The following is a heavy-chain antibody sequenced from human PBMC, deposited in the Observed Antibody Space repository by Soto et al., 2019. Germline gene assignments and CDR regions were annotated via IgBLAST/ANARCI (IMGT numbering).Heavy chain of an antibody. D-gene: IGHD3-3*01. Sequence: EVQLLESGGGLVQPGGSLRLACAASGFTFSSYAMSWVRQAPGKGLEWVSAISGSGGSTYYADSVKGRFTISRDNSKNTLYLQMNSLIAEDTAVYYCAKGGDYDFWSGYSRFDYWGQGTLVTVSS. CDR3: AKGGDYDFWSGYSRFDY. J-gene: IGHJ4*02. CDR2: ISGSGGST. V-gene: IGHV3-23*01. CDR1: GFTFSSYA.